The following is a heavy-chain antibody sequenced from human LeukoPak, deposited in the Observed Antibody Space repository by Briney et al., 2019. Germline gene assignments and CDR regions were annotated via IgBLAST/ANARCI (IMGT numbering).Heavy chain of an antibody. CDR2: IKQDGSEK. Sequence: PGGSLRLSCAASGFTFSSYWMSWVRQAPGKGLEWVANIKQDGSEKYYVDSVKGRFTISRDNAKNSLYLQMNSLRAEDTAVYYCARSTYGSGSYYNRHWGQGTLVTVSS. CDR1: GFTFSSYW. D-gene: IGHD3-10*01. V-gene: IGHV3-7*01. J-gene: IGHJ4*02. CDR3: ARSTYGSGSYYNRH.